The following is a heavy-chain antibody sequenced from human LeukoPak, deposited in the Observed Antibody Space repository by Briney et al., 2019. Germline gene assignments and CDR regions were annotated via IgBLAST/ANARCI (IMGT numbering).Heavy chain of an antibody. CDR3: ARRLPDYYDSSGYQRGYFDY. V-gene: IGHV4-61*05. CDR1: GDSINNNNYY. CDR2: IYYSGST. Sequence: SETLSLTCTVSGDSINNNNYYWGWVRQPPGKGLEWIGYIYYSGSTNYNPSLKSRVTISVDTSKNQFSLKLSSVTAADTAVYYCARRLPDYYDSSGYQRGYFDYWGQGTLVTVSS. J-gene: IGHJ4*02. D-gene: IGHD3-22*01.